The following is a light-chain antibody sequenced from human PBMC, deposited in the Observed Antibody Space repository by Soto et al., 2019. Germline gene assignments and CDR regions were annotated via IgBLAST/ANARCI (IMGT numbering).Light chain of an antibody. V-gene: IGLV2-14*01. CDR3: SSYTSSSTLI. CDR2: KVS. CDR1: SSDVGGYNY. Sequence: QSALTQPASVSGSPGQSITISCTGTSSDVGGYNYVSWYQQHPGKAPKLMIYKVSNRPSGVSNRCSGSKSGNTASLTISGLQAEDEADYYCSSYTSSSTLIFGTGTKLTVL. J-gene: IGLJ1*01.